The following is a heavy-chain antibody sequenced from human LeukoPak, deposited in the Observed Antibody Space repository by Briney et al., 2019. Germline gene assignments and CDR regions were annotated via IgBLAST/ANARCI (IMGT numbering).Heavy chain of an antibody. J-gene: IGHJ6*02. Sequence: ALVKVSCKASGYTFTGYYMHWVRQAPGQGLEWMGWINPNSGGTNYAQKFQGRVTMTRDTSISTAYMELSRLRSDDTAVYYCARGPPTIFGVVIMDYYYGMDVWGQGTTVTVSS. CDR3: ARGPPTIFGVVIMDYYYGMDV. V-gene: IGHV1-2*02. D-gene: IGHD3-3*01. CDR1: GYTFTGYY. CDR2: INPNSGGT.